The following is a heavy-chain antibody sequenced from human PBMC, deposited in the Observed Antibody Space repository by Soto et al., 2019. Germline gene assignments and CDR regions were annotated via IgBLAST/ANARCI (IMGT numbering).Heavy chain of an antibody. CDR2: ISSSSSTI. D-gene: IGHD4-17*01. CDR1: GFTFSSYS. Sequence: EVQLVESGGGLVQPGGSLRLSCAAAGFTFSSYSMNWVRQAPGKGLEWVSYISSSSSTIYYAVSVKGRFTISRDNAKNSLYPPVNSLRAEVTVVYYCARDLNYGLFDYWGQGTLVTVSS. CDR3: ARDLNYGLFDY. J-gene: IGHJ4*02. V-gene: IGHV3-48*01.